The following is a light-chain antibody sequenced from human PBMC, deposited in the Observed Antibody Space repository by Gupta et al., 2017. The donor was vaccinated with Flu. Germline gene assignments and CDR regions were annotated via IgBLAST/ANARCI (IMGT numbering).Light chain of an antibody. CDR1: SSTIGSNT. CDR3: AAWDDILNGYV. V-gene: IGLV1-44*01. Sequence: QSVLTQPHSASGTPGQRVTISCSGGSSTIGSNTVNWYQQLPRTAPKVLIDNNNQRPSGVPDRFSGSKSGTSASLAISGLQSEDEADYYCAAWDDILNGYVFGSGTKVTVL. CDR2: NNN. J-gene: IGLJ1*01.